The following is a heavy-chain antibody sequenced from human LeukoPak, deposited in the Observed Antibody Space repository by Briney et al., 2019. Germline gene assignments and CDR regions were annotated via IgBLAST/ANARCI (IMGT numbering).Heavy chain of an antibody. J-gene: IGHJ4*02. CDR3: ALRFLEWLFQGDY. Sequence: GGSLRLSCAASGFTFSGYAMSWVRQAPGKGLEWVSAISGSGGSTYYADSVKGRFTISRDNSKNTLYLQMNSLRAEDTAVYYCALRFLEWLFQGDYWGQGTLVTVSS. CDR1: GFTFSGYA. V-gene: IGHV3-23*01. CDR2: ISGSGGST. D-gene: IGHD3-3*01.